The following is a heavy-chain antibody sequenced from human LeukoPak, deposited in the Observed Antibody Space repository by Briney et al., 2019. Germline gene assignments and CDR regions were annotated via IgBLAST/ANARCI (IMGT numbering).Heavy chain of an antibody. D-gene: IGHD3-22*01. CDR2: IGYDGSNK. CDR1: GFTFSSHG. J-gene: IGHJ4*02. CDR3: AKGDWYYYDSGGYPDY. Sequence: PGGSLRLPCAASGFTFSSHGMHWVRQAPGQGLEGVAFIGYDGSNKYYADSVKGRFTISRDNSKNTLYLQMNSLRTEDTALYYCAKGDWYYYDSGGYPDYWGQGTLVTVSS. V-gene: IGHV3-30*02.